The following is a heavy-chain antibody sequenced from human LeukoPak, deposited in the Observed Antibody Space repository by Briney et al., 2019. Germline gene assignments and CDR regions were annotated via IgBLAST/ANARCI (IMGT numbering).Heavy chain of an antibody. D-gene: IGHD2-2*01. V-gene: IGHV5-51*01. J-gene: IGHJ6*02. CDR1: GYIFTNYW. CDR2: IYPGDSDT. CDR3: ARQRQHQRTYYYGMDV. Sequence: GESLKISCNASGYIFTNYWIGWVRQMPGKGLEWMGIIYPGDSDTRYSPSFEGQVAISADKSISTAYLQWSSLKASDTAMYYCARQRQHQRTYYYGMDVWGQGTTVTVSS.